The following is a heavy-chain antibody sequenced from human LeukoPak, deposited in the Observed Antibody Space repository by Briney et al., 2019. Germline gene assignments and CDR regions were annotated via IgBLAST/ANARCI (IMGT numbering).Heavy chain of an antibody. Sequence: GGSLRLSCAASGFTFSDYYMSWIRQAPGKGLEWVSYISSSSSYTNYADSVEGRFTISRDNAKNSLYLQMNSLRAEDTAVYYCARDGPGSGSYYGWGQGTLVTVSS. CDR3: ARDGPGSGSYYG. V-gene: IGHV3-11*06. CDR1: GFTFSDYY. D-gene: IGHD3-10*01. CDR2: ISSSSSYT. J-gene: IGHJ4*02.